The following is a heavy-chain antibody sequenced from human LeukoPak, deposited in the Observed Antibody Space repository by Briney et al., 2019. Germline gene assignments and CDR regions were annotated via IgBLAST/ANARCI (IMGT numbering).Heavy chain of an antibody. CDR1: GFTFSNAW. Sequence: PGGSLRLSCAASGFTFSNAWMSWVRQAPGKGLEWVGRIKSKTDGGTIDYAAPVKGRFTISRDDSKNTLYLQLNSLKSEDTAVYYCTTYSIAAVGTISWGQGTLVTVSS. CDR2: IKSKTDGGTI. V-gene: IGHV3-15*01. CDR3: TTYSIAAVGTIS. D-gene: IGHD6-13*01. J-gene: IGHJ5*02.